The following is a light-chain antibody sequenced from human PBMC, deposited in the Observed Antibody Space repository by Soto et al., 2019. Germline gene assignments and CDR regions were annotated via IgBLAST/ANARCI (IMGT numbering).Light chain of an antibody. CDR1: QDISDW. V-gene: IGKV1-12*01. CDR3: QQGHTFPLT. J-gene: IGKJ4*01. CDR2: AAT. Sequence: DIQMTQSPSSVSASVGDRVTITCRASQDISDWLAWHQQKPGKAPKLLIYAATTLHSGVPSRFSGSGPGTDFTLTISSLQPVDFATYYCQQGHTFPLTFGGGTKVEIK.